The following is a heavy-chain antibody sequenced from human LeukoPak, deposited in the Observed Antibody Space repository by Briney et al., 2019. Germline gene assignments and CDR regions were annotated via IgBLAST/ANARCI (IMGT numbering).Heavy chain of an antibody. CDR1: GFTFSNYW. J-gene: IGHJ6*02. CDR3: GRAMDV. V-gene: IGHV3-7*01. CDR2: IKQDGSEK. Sequence: GGSLRLSCAASGFTFSNYWMNWVRQAPGKGLEWVANIKQDGSEKYYVDSVKGRFTISRDNAKNSLYLQMNRLRAEDTAVYYCGRAMDVWGQGTTVTVSS.